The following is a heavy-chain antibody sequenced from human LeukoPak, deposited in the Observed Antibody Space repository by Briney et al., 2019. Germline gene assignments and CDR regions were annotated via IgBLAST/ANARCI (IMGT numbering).Heavy chain of an antibody. V-gene: IGHV1-69*13. CDR3: ALTYYYDSSGYYQLDY. D-gene: IGHD3-22*01. CDR1: GGTFSSYA. CDR2: IIPIFGTA. Sequence: ASVKVSCKASGGTFSSYAISWVRQAPGQGLEWMGGIIPIFGTANYAQKFQGRVTITADESTSTAYMELSSLRSEDTAVYYCALTYYYDSSGYYQLDYWGQGTLVTVSS. J-gene: IGHJ4*02.